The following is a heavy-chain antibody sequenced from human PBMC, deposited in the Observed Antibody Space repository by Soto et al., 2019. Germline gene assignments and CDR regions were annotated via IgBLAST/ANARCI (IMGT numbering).Heavy chain of an antibody. Sequence: EMQVVQSGGGLVQPGGSLSLSCAASGFTLSRHWMSWVRQAPGKGLEWVAKIKEDGSEENYVDSVKGRFTISRDNAKNSLYLQMNSLRAEDTAVYYCARDGLPFALDIWGQGTVVTVFS. V-gene: IGHV3-7*03. CDR3: ARDGLPFALDI. D-gene: IGHD3-16*01. J-gene: IGHJ3*02. CDR1: GFTLSRHW. CDR2: IKEDGSEE.